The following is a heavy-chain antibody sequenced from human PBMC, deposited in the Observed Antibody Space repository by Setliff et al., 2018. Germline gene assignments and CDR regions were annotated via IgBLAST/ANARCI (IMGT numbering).Heavy chain of an antibody. CDR2: INPNSGGT. D-gene: IGHD2-2*01. CDR1: GYTFTGYY. CDR3: ARDRGPSGYCSSTSCQGGYYYYYMDV. V-gene: IGHV1-2*02. Sequence: ASVKVSCKASGYTFTGYYMHWVRQAPGQGLEWMGWINPNSGGTNYAQKFQGRVTMTRDTSISTAYMELSRLRSDDTAVYYCARDRGPSGYCSSTSCQGGYYYYYMDVWGKGTTGTVSS. J-gene: IGHJ6*03.